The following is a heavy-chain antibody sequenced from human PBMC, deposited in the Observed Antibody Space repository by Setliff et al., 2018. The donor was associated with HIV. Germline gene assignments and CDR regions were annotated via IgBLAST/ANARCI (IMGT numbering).Heavy chain of an antibody. CDR1: GGSISTTTYF. Sequence: SETLSLTCTVSGGSISTTTYFWTWIRQPAGKGLEWIGHVYPSGSTNYNPSLQSRVAISVDTSKNQFTLQLGSVTAADTAMYFCARDHGVATVVMDYYSGMDVWGPGTTVTVSS. CDR2: VYPSGST. J-gene: IGHJ6*02. D-gene: IGHD5-12*01. CDR3: ARDHGVATVVMDYYSGMDV. V-gene: IGHV4-61*09.